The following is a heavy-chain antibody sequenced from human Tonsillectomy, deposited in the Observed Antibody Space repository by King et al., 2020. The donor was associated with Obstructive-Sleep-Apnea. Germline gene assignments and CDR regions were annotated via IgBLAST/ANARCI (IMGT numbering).Heavy chain of an antibody. CDR3: ARGNYYDSSGYYHRGEWFDP. Sequence: MPLQESGPGLVKPSQNLSLTCTVSGGYITSGDYYWSWIRQPPGKGLEWIGYVYYSGRTYSNPSLKSRVTISVDTSKTQFSLKLSSVTAADTAVYYCARGNYYDSSGYYHRGEWFDPWGQGTLVTVSS. D-gene: IGHD3-22*01. J-gene: IGHJ5*02. CDR1: GGYITSGDYY. CDR2: VYYSGRT. V-gene: IGHV4-30-4*01.